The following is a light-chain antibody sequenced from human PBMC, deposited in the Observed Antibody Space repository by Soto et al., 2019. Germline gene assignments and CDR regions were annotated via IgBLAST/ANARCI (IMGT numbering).Light chain of an antibody. CDR2: GNT. V-gene: IGLV1-40*01. J-gene: IGLJ3*02. CDR1: SSNIVAIYD. Sequence: QSVLTQPPSVSGAPGQRVTISCTGSSSNIVAIYDVHWYQQLPGTAPKLLIYGNTNRPSGVPDRFSGSTSGTSASLAITGLQAEDEADYYCQSYDSSLSGWVFGGGTKLAAL. CDR3: QSYDSSLSGWV.